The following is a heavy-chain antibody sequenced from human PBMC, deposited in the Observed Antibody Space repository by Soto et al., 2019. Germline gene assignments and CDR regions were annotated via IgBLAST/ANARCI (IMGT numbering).Heavy chain of an antibody. Sequence: SVKVSCKASGYTISSYAFSSLRQAPGQGLEWMGWISAYNGNTNYAQNLQGRVTMTTDTSTSTAYMELRSLRSDDTAVYYCARHGPPLDYWGQGTLVTVSS. J-gene: IGHJ4*02. CDR3: ARHGPPLDY. CDR1: GYTISSYA. CDR2: ISAYNGNT. V-gene: IGHV1-18*01.